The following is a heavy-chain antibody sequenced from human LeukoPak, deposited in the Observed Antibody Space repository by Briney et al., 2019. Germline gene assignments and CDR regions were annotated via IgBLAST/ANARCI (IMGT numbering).Heavy chain of an antibody. J-gene: IGHJ6*03. Sequence: GASVKVSCKASGYTFTSYGISWVRHAPGHGLVCVGCITAHNGNTNYAQKLQGRVTMTTDTSTSTAYMELRSLRSDDTAVYYCAREGVIMIRGDYYYYHMDVWGKGTTVTVS. CDR3: AREGVIMIRGDYYYYHMDV. D-gene: IGHD3-16*01. V-gene: IGHV1-18*01. CDR1: GYTFTSYG. CDR2: ITAHNGNT.